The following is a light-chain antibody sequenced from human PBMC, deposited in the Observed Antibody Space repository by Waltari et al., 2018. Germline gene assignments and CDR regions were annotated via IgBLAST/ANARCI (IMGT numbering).Light chain of an antibody. J-gene: IGLJ1*01. CDR2: EGN. Sequence: SALTQPASVSGSPGQSLPISCTGTSGDLGGYNLVSWYQQHPGKAPKLMIYEGNKRPSGVSNRFSGSKSGNTASLTISGLQAEDEADYYCSSYADSNICVFGSGTKVTVL. CDR3: SSYADSNICV. CDR1: SGDLGGYNL. V-gene: IGLV2-23*01.